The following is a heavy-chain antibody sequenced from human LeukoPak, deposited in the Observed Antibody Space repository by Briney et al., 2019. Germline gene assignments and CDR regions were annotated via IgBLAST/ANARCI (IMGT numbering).Heavy chain of an antibody. CDR1: GGSVSSGSYY. V-gene: IGHV4-61*01. D-gene: IGHD5-18*01. J-gene: IGHJ4*02. CDR2: IYYSGST. Sequence: PSETLSLTCTVSGGSVSSGSYYWSWIRQPPGKGLEWIGYIYYSGSTNYNPSLKSRVTISVDTSKNQFSLKLSSVTAADTAVYYCATIWADKGYSYGSGDYWGQGTLVTVSS. CDR3: ATIWADKGYSYGSGDY.